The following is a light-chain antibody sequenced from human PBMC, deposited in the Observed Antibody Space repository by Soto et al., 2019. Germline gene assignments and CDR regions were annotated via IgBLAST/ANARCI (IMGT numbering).Light chain of an antibody. Sequence: DIQMTQSPSTLSGSVGDRVTITCRASQTISSWLAWYQQKPGKAPKLLICDASNLEPGVPSRFSGSGSGTDFTFTISSLQPEDIATYYCQQYDNLPFTFGPGTKVDI. CDR1: QTISSW. CDR3: QQYDNLPFT. V-gene: IGKV1-33*01. J-gene: IGKJ3*01. CDR2: DAS.